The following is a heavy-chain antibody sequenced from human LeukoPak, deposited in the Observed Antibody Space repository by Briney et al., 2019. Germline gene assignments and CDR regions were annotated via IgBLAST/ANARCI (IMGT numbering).Heavy chain of an antibody. CDR2: INHSGST. D-gene: IGHD7-27*01. V-gene: IGHV4-34*01. CDR3: ARVLLGWYWYFDL. Sequence: SSETLSLTCAVYGGSFSGYYWSWIRQPPGKGLEWIGEINHSGSTNYNPSLKSRVTISVDTSKNQFSLKLSSVTAADTAVYYCARVLLGWYWYFDLWGRGTLVTVSS. J-gene: IGHJ2*01. CDR1: GGSFSGYY.